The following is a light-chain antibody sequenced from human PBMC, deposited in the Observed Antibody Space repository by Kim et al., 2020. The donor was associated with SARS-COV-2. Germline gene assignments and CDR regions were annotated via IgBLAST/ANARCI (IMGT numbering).Light chain of an antibody. CDR2: AAS. J-gene: IGKJ4*01. CDR1: QGISSY. V-gene: IGKV1-9*01. Sequence: ASVGDSVTITCRASQGISSYLAWYQQKPGKAPKLLIYAASTLQSGVPSRFSGSGSGTDFTLTISSLQPEDFATYYCQQLNSYPRLTFGGGTKLEI. CDR3: QQLNSYPRLT.